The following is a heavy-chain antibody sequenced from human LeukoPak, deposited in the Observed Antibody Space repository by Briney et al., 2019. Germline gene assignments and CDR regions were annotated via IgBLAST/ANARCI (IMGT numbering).Heavy chain of an antibody. V-gene: IGHV4-34*01. CDR2: INHSGST. CDR3: ARGLYGGIDY. CDR1: GGSFSGYY. D-gene: IGHD4-23*01. Sequence: SETLSLTCAVYGGSFSGYYWSWIRQPPGKGLEWIGEINHSGSTNYNPSLKSRVTISVDTSKNQSSLKLSSVTAADTAVYYCARGLYGGIDYWGQGTLVTVSS. J-gene: IGHJ4*02.